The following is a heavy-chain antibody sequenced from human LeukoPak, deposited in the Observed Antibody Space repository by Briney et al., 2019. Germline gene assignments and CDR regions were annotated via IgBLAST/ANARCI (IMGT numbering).Heavy chain of an antibody. J-gene: IGHJ6*02. Sequence: GRSLRLSCAASGFTFSSYGMHWLRQAPGKGLECVAVIWYDGSNKYYADSVKGRFTISRDNSKNTLYLQMNSLRAEDTAVYYCARTRLRWSPYGMDVWGQGTTVTVSS. CDR3: ARTRLRWSPYGMDV. D-gene: IGHD4-23*01. CDR1: GFTFSSYG. V-gene: IGHV3-33*01. CDR2: IWYDGSNK.